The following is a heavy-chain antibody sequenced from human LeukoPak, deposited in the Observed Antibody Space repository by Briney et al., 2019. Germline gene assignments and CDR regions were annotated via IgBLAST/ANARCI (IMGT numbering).Heavy chain of an antibody. CDR3: ARITMIVVVYAFDI. Sequence: SETLSLTCTVSGGSISSYYWSWIRQPAGKGLEWIGRIYTSGSTNYNPSLKSRVTISVDTSKNQFSLKLSSVTAADTAVYYCARITMIVVVYAFDIWGQGTMVTVSS. V-gene: IGHV4-4*07. CDR1: GGSISSYY. CDR2: IYTSGST. J-gene: IGHJ3*02. D-gene: IGHD3-22*01.